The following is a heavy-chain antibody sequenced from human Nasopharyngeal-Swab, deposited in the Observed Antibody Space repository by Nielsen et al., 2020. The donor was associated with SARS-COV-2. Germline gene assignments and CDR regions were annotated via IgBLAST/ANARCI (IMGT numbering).Heavy chain of an antibody. CDR3: ASRDATYYDILTGYQALYYFDY. J-gene: IGHJ4*02. CDR1: GFTFSDYY. V-gene: IGHV3-11*01. D-gene: IGHD3-9*01. CDR2: ISSSGSTI. Sequence: GGSLRLSCAASGFTFSDYYMSWIRQAPGKGLEWVSYISSSGSTIYYADSVKGRFTISRDNAKNSLYLQMNSLRAEDTAVYYCASRDATYYDILTGYQALYYFDYWGQGTLVTVSS.